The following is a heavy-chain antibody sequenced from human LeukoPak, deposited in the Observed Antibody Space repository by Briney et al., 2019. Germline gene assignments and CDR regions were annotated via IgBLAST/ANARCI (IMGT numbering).Heavy chain of an antibody. CDR3: AKDRRGYSSGCQDY. CDR1: EFTFSSYA. V-gene: IGHV3-23*01. D-gene: IGHD6-19*01. CDR2: ISGSGENT. Sequence: QPGGSLRLSCAASEFTFSSYAMSWVRQAPGKGLEWVSAISGSGENTYYADSAKGRFTISRDNAKNTLYLQMNSLRAEDTGVYYCAKDRRGYSSGCQDYWGQGTLVTVSS. J-gene: IGHJ4*02.